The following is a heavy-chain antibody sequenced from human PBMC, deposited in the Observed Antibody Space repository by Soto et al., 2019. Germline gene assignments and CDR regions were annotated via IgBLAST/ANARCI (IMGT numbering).Heavy chain of an antibody. D-gene: IGHD2-15*01. CDR1: GGTFSSYA. CDR2: IIPIFGTA. V-gene: IGHV1-69*01. J-gene: IGHJ6*02. CDR3: ARSQGGSSSLDIYYYYYYGMDV. Sequence: QVQLVQSGAEVKKPGSSVKVSCTAPGGTFSSYAISWVRQAPGQGLEWMGGIIPIFGTAKYAQQFQGRVTITADESTSTGYMELSSLRSEDTAVYYCARSQGGSSSLDIYYYYYYGMDVWGQGTTVTVSS.